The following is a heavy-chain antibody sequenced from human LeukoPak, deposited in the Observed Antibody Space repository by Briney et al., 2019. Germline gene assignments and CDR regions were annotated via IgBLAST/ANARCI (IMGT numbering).Heavy chain of an antibody. CDR3: ARVTGFRGVNPGD. D-gene: IGHD1-14*01. J-gene: IGHJ4*02. CDR1: GGSISSGSYY. V-gene: IGHV4-61*02. CDR2: NYTSGST. Sequence: SQTLSLTCTVSGGSISSGSYYWSWIRQPAGKGLEWIGRNYTSGSTNYNPSLKSRVTISVDTSKNQFSLKLSSVTAADTAVYYCARVTGFRGVNPGDWGQGTLVTVSS.